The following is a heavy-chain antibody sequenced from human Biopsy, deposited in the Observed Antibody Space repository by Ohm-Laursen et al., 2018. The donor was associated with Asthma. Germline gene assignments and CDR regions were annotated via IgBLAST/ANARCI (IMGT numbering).Heavy chain of an antibody. CDR2: INPNSGNT. Sequence: SVKVSCKASGYTFNAYYIHWVRQAPGQEFEWMGRINPNSGNTHYAHKFQGRVTMTRDTSISTVYMELTRLRSDDTAVYYCARAPQPQNYGSGNAQYGLDVWGQGTTVTVSS. V-gene: IGHV1-2*06. J-gene: IGHJ6*02. D-gene: IGHD3-10*01. CDR3: ARAPQPQNYGSGNAQYGLDV. CDR1: GYTFNAYY.